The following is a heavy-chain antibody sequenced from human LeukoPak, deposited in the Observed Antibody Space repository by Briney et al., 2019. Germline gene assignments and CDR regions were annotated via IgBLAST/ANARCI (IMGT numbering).Heavy chain of an antibody. V-gene: IGHV4-59*01. CDR3: ASGAYGSGNFGY. J-gene: IGHJ4*02. CDR2: IYYSGST. Sequence: SSETLSLTCTVSGGSISSYYWSWIRQPPGKGLEWIGYIYYSGSTNYNPSLKSRVTISVDTSKNQFSLKLSSMTAADTAVYYCASGAYGSGNFGYWGQGTLVTVSS. D-gene: IGHD3-10*01. CDR1: GGSISSYY.